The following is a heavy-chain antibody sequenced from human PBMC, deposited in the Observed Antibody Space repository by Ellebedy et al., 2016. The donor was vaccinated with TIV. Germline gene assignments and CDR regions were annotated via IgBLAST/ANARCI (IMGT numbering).Heavy chain of an antibody. Sequence: SLKISXAASGFNFGGHAMHWVRQAPGKGLEWVSHIRWNSDTMGYADSVKGRFTISRDNAKDSLYLEMNSLRAEDTAFYYCASETAGWIDNWGQGTLVTVSS. CDR3: ASETAGWIDN. CDR2: IRWNSDTM. CDR1: GFNFGGHA. V-gene: IGHV3-9*01. J-gene: IGHJ4*02. D-gene: IGHD6-13*01.